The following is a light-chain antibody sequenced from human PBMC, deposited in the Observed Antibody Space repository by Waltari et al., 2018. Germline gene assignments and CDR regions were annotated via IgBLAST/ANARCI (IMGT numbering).Light chain of an antibody. J-gene: IGLJ2*01. CDR1: SSDVGCYNY. Sequence: QSALTQPRSVSGSPGQSVTISCTGTSSDVGCYNYVSWYQQHPGKAPKLMIHDVNKRPSGVPDRFSGSKSGNTASLTISGLQAEDEADYYCCSYAGSYIFGVFGGGTKLTVL. CDR2: DVN. V-gene: IGLV2-11*01. CDR3: CSYAGSYIFGV.